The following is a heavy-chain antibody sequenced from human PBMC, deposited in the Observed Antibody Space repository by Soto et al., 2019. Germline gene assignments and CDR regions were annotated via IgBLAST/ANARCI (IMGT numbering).Heavy chain of an antibody. Sequence: QLQLQESGPGLVKPSETLSLTCTVSGGSISSSGYYWGWIRQPPGKGLEWIGNIYYSGSAFYNPSLQSRVTISVDTSKNHFSLKLSSVTAADTAVYYCGRRGDILTGYFDSWGQGTLVTVSS. D-gene: IGHD3-9*01. CDR3: GRRGDILTGYFDS. CDR2: IYYSGSA. V-gene: IGHV4-39*01. J-gene: IGHJ4*02. CDR1: GGSISSSGYY.